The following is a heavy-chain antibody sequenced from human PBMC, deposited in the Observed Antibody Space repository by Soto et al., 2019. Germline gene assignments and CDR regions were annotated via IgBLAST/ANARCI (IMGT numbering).Heavy chain of an antibody. J-gene: IGHJ6*02. CDR1: GFTFSSYG. Sequence: GGSLRLSCAASGFTFSSYGMHWVRQAPGKGLEWVAVIWYDGSNKYYADSVKGRFTISRDNSKNTLYLQMNSLRAEDTAVYYCARDHSITAIILYGMDVWGQGTTVTVSS. V-gene: IGHV3-33*01. CDR2: IWYDGSNK. D-gene: IGHD2-21*02. CDR3: ARDHSITAIILYGMDV.